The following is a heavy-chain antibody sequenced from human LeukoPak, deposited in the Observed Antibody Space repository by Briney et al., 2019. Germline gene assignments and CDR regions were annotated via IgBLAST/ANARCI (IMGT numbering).Heavy chain of an antibody. J-gene: IGHJ6*02. V-gene: IGHV4-31*03. CDR2: IYYSGST. CDR3: ARDRDYDFWSGSYYYGMDV. D-gene: IGHD3-3*01. CDR1: GGSISSGGYY. Sequence: PSETLSLTCTVSGGSISSGGYYWSCIRQHPGKGLEWIGYIYYSGSTYYNPSLKSRVTISVDTSKNQFSLKLSSVTAADTAVYYCARDRDYDFWSGSYYYGMDVWGQGTTVTVSS.